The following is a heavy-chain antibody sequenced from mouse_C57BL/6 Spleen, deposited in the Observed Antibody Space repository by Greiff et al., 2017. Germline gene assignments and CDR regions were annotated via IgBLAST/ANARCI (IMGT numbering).Heavy chain of an antibody. J-gene: IGHJ4*01. CDR1: GFTFSSYA. D-gene: IGHD4-1*01. CDR3: TRDLAGTGYAMDY. CDR2: ISSGGDYI. V-gene: IGHV5-9-1*02. Sequence: EVKLQESGEGLVKPGGSLKLSCAASGFTFSSYAMSWVRQTPEKRLEWVAYISSGGDYIYYADTVKGRFTISRDNARNTLYLHMSSLKSEDTAMYYCTRDLAGTGYAMDYWGQGTSVTVSS.